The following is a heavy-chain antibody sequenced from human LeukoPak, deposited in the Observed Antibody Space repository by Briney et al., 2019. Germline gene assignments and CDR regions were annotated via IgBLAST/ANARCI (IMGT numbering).Heavy chain of an antibody. CDR1: GFTFSTYY. Sequence: GGSLRLSCAASGFTFSTYYMNWVRQAPGKGLEWVSSISSSSSYIYYADSVKGRFTISRDNAKNSLYLQMNSLRAEDTAVYYCARDRDFSGSYSFDYWGQGTLVTVSS. V-gene: IGHV3-21*01. CDR3: ARDRDFSGSYSFDY. CDR2: ISSSSSYI. J-gene: IGHJ4*02. D-gene: IGHD1-26*01.